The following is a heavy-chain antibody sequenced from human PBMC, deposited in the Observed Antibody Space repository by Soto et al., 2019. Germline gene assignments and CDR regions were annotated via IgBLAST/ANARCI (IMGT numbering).Heavy chain of an antibody. D-gene: IGHD5-12*01. CDR3: AGDRGRGGPTEYFQH. CDR1: GYTFISYA. V-gene: IGHV1-3*05. J-gene: IGHJ1*01. CDR2: IHVGNGNT. Sequence: QVQLLQSGAEEKRPGASVKVSCKSSGYTFISYAMHWVRQVPGQRLEWMGWIHVGNGNTKYSQKFQGRVTITRDTSASTAYMELSSLRSEDTAVYYCAGDRGRGGPTEYFQHLGQGTLVTVSS.